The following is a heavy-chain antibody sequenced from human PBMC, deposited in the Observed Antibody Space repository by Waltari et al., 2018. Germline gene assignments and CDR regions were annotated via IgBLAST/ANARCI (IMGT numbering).Heavy chain of an antibody. Sequence: QVQLVESGGGVVQPGRSPRLSCAASGFTFSSYAMHWVRQAPGKGLDWVAVISYDGSNNNYADTVKGRFTISRDNAKNTLYLQMNSLIAEDTAVYYCARPDYDILGFDTWGQGTLGTVSS. CDR3: ARPDYDILGFDT. J-gene: IGHJ5*02. CDR1: GFTFSSYA. D-gene: IGHD3-9*01. CDR2: ISYDGSNN. V-gene: IGHV3-30*16.